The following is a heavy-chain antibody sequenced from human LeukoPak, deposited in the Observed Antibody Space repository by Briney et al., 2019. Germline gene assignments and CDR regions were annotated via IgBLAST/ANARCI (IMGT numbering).Heavy chain of an antibody. CDR3: VRDNYGVDY. J-gene: IGHJ4*02. V-gene: IGHV3-74*03. CDR2: SNSDGSST. D-gene: IGHD3-10*01. Sequence: PGGSLGLSCAASGFTFSRYWMQWVRQAPGKGLVWVSHSNSDGSSTTYADSVKGRFTTSRDNAKNTLYLQMNSLRAEDTAVYYCVRDNYGVDYWGQGTLVTVSS. CDR1: GFTFSRYW.